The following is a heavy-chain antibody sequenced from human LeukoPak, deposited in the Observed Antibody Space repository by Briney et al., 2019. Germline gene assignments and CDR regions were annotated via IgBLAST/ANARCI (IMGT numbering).Heavy chain of an antibody. D-gene: IGHD3-3*01. CDR2: IYYSGST. CDR1: GGSISSSSYY. CDR3: ARGPGYYDFWSGYYRDAFDI. Sequence: SETLSLTCTVSGGSISSSSYYWGWIRQPPGKGLEWIGSIYYSGSTYYNPSLKSRVTISVDTSKNQFSLKLSSVTAADTAVYYCARGPGYYDFWSGYYRDAFDIWGQGTMVTVSS. J-gene: IGHJ3*02. V-gene: IGHV4-39*07.